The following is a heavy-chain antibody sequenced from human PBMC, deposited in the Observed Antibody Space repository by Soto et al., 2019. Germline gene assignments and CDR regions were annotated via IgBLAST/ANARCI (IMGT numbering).Heavy chain of an antibody. J-gene: IGHJ4*02. CDR1: GFSFSTYC. CDR3: AREDFPSHTTGAILAY. CDR2: TNGDGSGT. V-gene: IGHV3-74*01. Sequence: HPGGSLRLSCAASGFSFSTYCMHWVRQTPGKGLVWVSYTNGDGSGTHYADSVKGRFTISRDNAKNTLYLQMNSLRAEDTAVYYCAREDFPSHTTGAILAYWGQGIMVTVAS. D-gene: IGHD1-26*01.